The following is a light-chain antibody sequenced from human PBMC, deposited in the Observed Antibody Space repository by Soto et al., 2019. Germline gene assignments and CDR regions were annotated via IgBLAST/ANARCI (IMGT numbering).Light chain of an antibody. Sequence: QPLLTLPPSASGSPGQSFTISCTGTISDVSDYNYVSWYQQHPGKAPKLMIYEVSKRPSGVPDRFSGSKSGNTASLTVSGLQAEDEADYYCSSYAGSNNYVFGIGTKVTVL. CDR3: SSYAGSNNYV. J-gene: IGLJ1*01. CDR2: EVS. V-gene: IGLV2-8*01. CDR1: ISDVSDYNY.